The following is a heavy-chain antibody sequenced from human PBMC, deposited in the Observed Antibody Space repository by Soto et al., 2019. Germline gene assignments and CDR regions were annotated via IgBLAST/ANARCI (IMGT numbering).Heavy chain of an antibody. J-gene: IGHJ5*02. Sequence: PGGSLRLSCAGSGLTFGDSYMSWIRQAPGKGLEWLSYISPGSRYPAYADSVKGRFTISRDNAKRSLYLQMMSLTAEDTAIYYCVRGGGGGLFDPWGQGTMVTVFS. CDR3: VRGGGGGLFDP. V-gene: IGHV3-11*06. D-gene: IGHD2-15*01. CDR1: GLTFGDSY. CDR2: ISPGSRYP.